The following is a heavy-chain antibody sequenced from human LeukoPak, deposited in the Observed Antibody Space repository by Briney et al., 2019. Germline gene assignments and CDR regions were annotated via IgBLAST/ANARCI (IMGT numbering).Heavy chain of an antibody. D-gene: IGHD2-15*01. J-gene: IGHJ3*02. Sequence: SETLSLTCTVSGGSISSSSYYWGWIRQPPGKGLEWIGSIYYSGSTYYNPSLKSRVTISVDTSKNQFSLKLSSVTAADTAVYYCARLEVVVAATWAFDIWGQGTMVTVSS. CDR3: ARLEVVVAATWAFDI. CDR2: IYYSGST. CDR1: GGSISSSSYY. V-gene: IGHV4-39*01.